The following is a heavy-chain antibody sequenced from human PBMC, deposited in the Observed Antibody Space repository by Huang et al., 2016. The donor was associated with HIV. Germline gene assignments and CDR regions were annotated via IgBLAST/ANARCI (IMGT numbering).Heavy chain of an antibody. CDR2: INPRDGST. CDR1: GYAFTSYY. V-gene: IGHV1-46*01. CDR3: ARDRDFYDSSGYWGFNYFDY. Sequence: QVQLVQSGAEVKKPGAQVKVSCKASGYAFTSYYMHWVRQAPGQGLAWMGIINPRDGSTSYAKKFQGRVTTTRDTATNTVFMELSSLRSEDTAVYYCARDRDFYDSSGYWGFNYFDYWGQGTLVTVSS. J-gene: IGHJ4*02. D-gene: IGHD3-22*01.